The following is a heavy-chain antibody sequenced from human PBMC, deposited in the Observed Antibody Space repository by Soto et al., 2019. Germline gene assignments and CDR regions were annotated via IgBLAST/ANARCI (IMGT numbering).Heavy chain of an antibody. J-gene: IGHJ3*02. CDR1: GGTFSSYA. CDR2: IIPIFGTA. CDR3: AREPMIVVVGGAFDI. Sequence: RASVKVSCKASGGTFSSYAISWVRQAPGQGLEWMGGIIPIFGTANYAQKFQGRVTITADKSTSTAYMELSSLRSEDTAVYYCAREPMIVVVGGAFDIWGQGTMVTVSS. D-gene: IGHD3-22*01. V-gene: IGHV1-69*06.